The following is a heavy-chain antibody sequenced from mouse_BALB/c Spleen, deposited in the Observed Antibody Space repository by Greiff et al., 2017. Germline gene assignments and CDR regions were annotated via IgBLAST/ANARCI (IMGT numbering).Heavy chain of an antibody. CDR2: IWRGGST. D-gene: IGHD2-14*01. CDR1: GFSLTSYG. V-gene: IGHV2-5-1*01. CDR3: AKKWGYDIYAMDY. Sequence: VQLQQSGPSLVQPSQSLSITCTVSGFSLTSYGVHWVRQSPGKGLEWLGVIWRGGSTDYNAAFMSRLSITKDNSKSQVFFKMNSLQADDTAIYYCAKKWGYDIYAMDYWGQGTSVTVSS. J-gene: IGHJ4*01.